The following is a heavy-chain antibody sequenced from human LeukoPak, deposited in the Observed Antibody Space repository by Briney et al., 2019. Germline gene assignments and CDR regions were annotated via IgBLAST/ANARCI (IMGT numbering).Heavy chain of an antibody. CDR2: IKQDGSEK. J-gene: IGHJ5*02. V-gene: IGHV3-7*01. D-gene: IGHD3-3*01. CDR1: GFTFSSYW. Sequence: GGSLRLSCAASGFTFSSYWMSWVRQAPGKGLEWVANIKQDGSEKYYVDSVKGRFTISRDNAKNSLYLQMNSLRAEDTAVYYCARDGNDFWSGYYPWGQGTLVTVSS. CDR3: ARDGNDFWSGYYP.